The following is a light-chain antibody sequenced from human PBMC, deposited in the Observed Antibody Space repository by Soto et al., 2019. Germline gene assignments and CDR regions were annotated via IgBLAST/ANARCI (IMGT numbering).Light chain of an antibody. J-gene: IGKJ2*01. CDR1: QSVSSN. CDR2: GAS. V-gene: IGKV3-15*01. CDR3: QQHNYWPYT. Sequence: EVVMTQSPDTLSVSPGERATLSCRASQSVSSNLAWYQQKLGQAPRLLIYGASTRATDIPPRFSGSGSGTEFTLTISSLQSEDFAIYYCQQHNYWPYTFGQGTKVDI.